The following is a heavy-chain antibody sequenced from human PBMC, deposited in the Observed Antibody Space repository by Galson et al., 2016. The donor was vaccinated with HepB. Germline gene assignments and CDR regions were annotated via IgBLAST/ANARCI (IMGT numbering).Heavy chain of an antibody. CDR3: ATEGYCSKGVGSDTDGMDV. CDR1: GGTFSNYV. D-gene: IGHD2-8*01. Sequence: SVKVSCKASGGTFSNYVFSWVRQAPGQGLEWMGGIIPIFGTSTTAQKFQVRVTITADESTSTDYMELSSLRSEDTAVYYCATEGYCSKGVGSDTDGMDVWGQGTTVTVSS. V-gene: IGHV1-69*13. CDR2: IIPIFGTS. J-gene: IGHJ6*02.